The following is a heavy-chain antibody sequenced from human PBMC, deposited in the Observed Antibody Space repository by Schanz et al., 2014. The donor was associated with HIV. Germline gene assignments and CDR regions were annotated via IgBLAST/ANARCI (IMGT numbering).Heavy chain of an antibody. CDR2: ISYDGSNK. J-gene: IGHJ4*02. CDR3: AKDRTDSGWYKEGPRELGE. Sequence: VQLSESGGGSILSGGPLRLSCAASGFDFSNYAMTWVRQAPGKGLEWVAVISYDGSNKYYADSVKGRFTISRDNSKNTLYLQMNSLRAEDTAVYFCAKDRTDSGWYKEGPRELGEWGQGTLVTVSS. CDR1: GFDFSNYA. V-gene: IGHV3-30*18. D-gene: IGHD6-19*01.